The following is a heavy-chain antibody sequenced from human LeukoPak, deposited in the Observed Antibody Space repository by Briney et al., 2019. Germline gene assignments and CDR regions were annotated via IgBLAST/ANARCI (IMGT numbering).Heavy chain of an antibody. D-gene: IGHD3-3*01. CDR3: ARGITSGPRRYDVRNFAY. J-gene: IGHJ4*02. Sequence: GGSLRLSCAASGFTFSSYEMNWVRQAPGKGLEWVSYISSSGSTIYYADSVKGRFTISRDNAKNSLYLQMNRLRAEDTAVYYCARGITSGPRRYDVRNFAYWGQGPPVTVSS. V-gene: IGHV3-48*03. CDR2: ISSSGSTI. CDR1: GFTFSSYE.